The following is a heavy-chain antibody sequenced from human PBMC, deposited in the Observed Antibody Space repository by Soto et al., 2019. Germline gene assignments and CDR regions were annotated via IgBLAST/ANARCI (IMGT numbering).Heavy chain of an antibody. V-gene: IGHV3-21*01. CDR2: LSSSSSYI. CDR1: GFTFSSYS. CDR3: ARGRGGYSNPLFDY. D-gene: IGHD4-4*01. J-gene: IGHJ4*02. Sequence: PGGSLRLSCAASGFTFSSYSMNWVRQAPGKGLEWVSSLSSSSSYIYYADSLKGRFTISRDNAENSLYLQMNSLRAEDTAVYYCARGRGGYSNPLFDYWGQGTLVTVSS.